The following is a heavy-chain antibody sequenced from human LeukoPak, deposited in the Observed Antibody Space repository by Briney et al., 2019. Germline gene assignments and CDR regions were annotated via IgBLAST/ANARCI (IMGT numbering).Heavy chain of an antibody. CDR2: IIPILGIA. CDR3: AREVETSGSYRY. Sequence: ASVKVSCKASGGTFSGYAISWVRQAPGQGLEWMGRIIPILGIANYAQKFQGRVTITADKSTSTAYRELSSLRSEDTAVYYCAREVETSGSYRYWGQGTLVTVSS. J-gene: IGHJ4*02. CDR1: GGTFSGYA. D-gene: IGHD1-26*01. V-gene: IGHV1-69*04.